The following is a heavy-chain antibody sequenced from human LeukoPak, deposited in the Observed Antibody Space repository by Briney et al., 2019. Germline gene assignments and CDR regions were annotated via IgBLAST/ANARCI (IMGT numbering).Heavy chain of an antibody. J-gene: IGHJ4*02. CDR2: IYPGDSDT. CDR3: ARLRYFDWLLLDYFDD. Sequence: GESLKTSCKGSGYSFTSYWIGWVRQMPGKGLELMGIIYPGDSDTRYSPSFQGQVTISADKSISTAYLQWISLKASDTAMYYCARLRYFDWLLLDYFDDWGQRTLVTVSS. CDR1: GYSFTSYW. D-gene: IGHD3-9*01. V-gene: IGHV5-51*01.